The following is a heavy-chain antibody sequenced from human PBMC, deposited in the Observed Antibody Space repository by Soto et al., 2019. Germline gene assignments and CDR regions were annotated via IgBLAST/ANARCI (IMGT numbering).Heavy chain of an antibody. V-gene: IGHV3-23*01. D-gene: IGHD3-16*01. CDR2: ISGSGGST. Sequence: EVQLLESGGGLVQPGGSLRLSCAASGFTFSSYAMSWVRQAPGKGLEWVSAISGSGGSTYYADSVKGRFTISRDNSKNTLYLQRNSLRAEDTAVYYCAKDGVQYDYIWGSDDAFDIWGQGTMVTVSS. CDR3: AKDGVQYDYIWGSDDAFDI. CDR1: GFTFSSYA. J-gene: IGHJ3*02.